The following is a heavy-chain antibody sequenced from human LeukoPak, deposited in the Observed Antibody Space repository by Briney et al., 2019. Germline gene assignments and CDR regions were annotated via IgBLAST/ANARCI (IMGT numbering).Heavy chain of an antibody. CDR3: ARRSGWFDY. CDR2: ISWNSGST. D-gene: IGHD6-19*01. V-gene: IGHV3-9*01. CDR1: GFTFDDYA. Sequence: GGSLRLSCAASGFTFDDYAMHWVRQAPGKGLEWVSGISWNSGSTGYADSVKGRFTISRDNAKNSLYLQMNSLRAEDTAVYYCARRSGWFDYWGQGTLVTVSS. J-gene: IGHJ4*02.